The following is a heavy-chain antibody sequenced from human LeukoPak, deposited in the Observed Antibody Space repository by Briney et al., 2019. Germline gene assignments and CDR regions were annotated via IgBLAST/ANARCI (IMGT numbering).Heavy chain of an antibody. Sequence: SETLSLTCAVSGDSISSSHWWSWVRQPPGKGLEWIGEIFHSGSTNYNPSLKSRVTLSVDKSKNRFSLRLTSVTAADTAVYYCARSIAANWLDPWGQGALVTVSS. J-gene: IGHJ5*02. CDR2: IFHSGST. CDR1: GDSISSSHW. D-gene: IGHD6-13*01. CDR3: ARSIAANWLDP. V-gene: IGHV4-4*02.